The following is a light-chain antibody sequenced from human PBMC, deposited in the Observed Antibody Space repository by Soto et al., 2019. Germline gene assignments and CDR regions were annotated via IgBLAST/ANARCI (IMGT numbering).Light chain of an antibody. CDR2: GAS. CDR1: QSVSST. CDR3: QQYNNWPQT. V-gene: IGKV3-15*01. J-gene: IGKJ1*01. Sequence: EIVMTQSPSTPSVSRGETATVSCRASQSVSSTLAWHQQKPGQAPRLLIYGASTRATGIPARFSGSGSGTAITLTISSLPSEDFAVYYCQQYNNWPQTFGQGTKVDVK.